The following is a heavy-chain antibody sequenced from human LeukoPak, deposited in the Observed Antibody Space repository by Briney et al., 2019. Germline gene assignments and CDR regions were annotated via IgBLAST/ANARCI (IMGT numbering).Heavy chain of an antibody. CDR2: IIPILGIA. J-gene: IGHJ4*02. D-gene: IGHD6-19*01. CDR1: GGTFSSYA. V-gene: IGHV1-69*04. Sequence: SVKVSCKASGGTFSSYAISWVRQAPGQGLEWMGRIIPILGIANYAQKFQGRVTITADKSTSTAYMELSSLRSEDTAVYYCASQESSGWSSFDYWGQRTLVTVSS. CDR3: ASQESSGWSSFDY.